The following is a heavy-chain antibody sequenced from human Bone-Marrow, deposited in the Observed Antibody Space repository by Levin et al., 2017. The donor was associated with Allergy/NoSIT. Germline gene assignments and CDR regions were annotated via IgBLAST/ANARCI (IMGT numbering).Heavy chain of an antibody. Sequence: ESLKISFAVSGGSFSPYSWSWIRQSPERGLEYIGEIDHSGNTNYNPSLKSRVTISLDTSRNQFSVKMNSVTAADTAVYYCTRTGGQRYGMDVWGQGTTVTVSS. J-gene: IGHJ6*02. CDR2: IDHSGNT. D-gene: IGHD3-16*02. V-gene: IGHV4-34*01. CDR1: GGSFSPYS. CDR3: TRTGGQRYGMDV.